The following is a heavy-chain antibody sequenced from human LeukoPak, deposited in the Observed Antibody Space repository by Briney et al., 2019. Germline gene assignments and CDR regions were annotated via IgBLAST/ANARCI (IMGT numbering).Heavy chain of an antibody. CDR3: AKPRTGWFVFEY. Sequence: PGGSLRLSCAASGLTFTNAWMGWVRQAPGKGLEWVSVFSDRDGSTHYADSVRSRFTVSRDNSKNTLYLQMNSLRAEDTAVYYCAKPRTGWFVFEYWGQGTLVTVSS. CDR1: GLTFTNAW. CDR2: FSDRDGST. V-gene: IGHV3-23*01. D-gene: IGHD6-19*01. J-gene: IGHJ4*02.